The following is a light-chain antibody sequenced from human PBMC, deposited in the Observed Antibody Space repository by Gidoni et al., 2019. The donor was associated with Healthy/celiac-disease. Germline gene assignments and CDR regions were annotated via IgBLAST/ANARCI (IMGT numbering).Light chain of an antibody. CDR3: QQYYSTPPT. Sequence: DIVMTHSPDSLPLSLGERATINCKSSQSVLYSSNNKNYLAWYQQKPGQPPKLLIYWASTRESGVPDRFSGSGSGTDFTLTISSLQAEDVAVYYCQQYYSTPPTFGPGTKVDIK. CDR2: WAS. J-gene: IGKJ3*01. CDR1: QSVLYSSNNKNY. V-gene: IGKV4-1*01.